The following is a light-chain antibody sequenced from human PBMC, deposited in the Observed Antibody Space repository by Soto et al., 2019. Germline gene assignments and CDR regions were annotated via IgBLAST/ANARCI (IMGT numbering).Light chain of an antibody. Sequence: EIVLTQSPGTLSLSPGERATLSCRASQSVSSSYLAWYQQKPGQAPRLLIYDASSRATGIPDRFSGSGSGTEFTLPISSLQSEDFAVYYCQQYKWPPIFTFGPGTKVDMK. V-gene: IGKV3-20*01. J-gene: IGKJ3*01. CDR3: QQYKWPPIFT. CDR2: DAS. CDR1: QSVSSSY.